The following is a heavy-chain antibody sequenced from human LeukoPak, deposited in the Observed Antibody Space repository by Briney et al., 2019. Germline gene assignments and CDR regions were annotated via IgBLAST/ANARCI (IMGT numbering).Heavy chain of an antibody. D-gene: IGHD6-13*01. J-gene: IGHJ4*02. V-gene: IGHV3-7*04. CDR1: GFTFSSYW. CDR3: ARDEDIAAAGTDFDY. Sequence: GGSLRLSCAASGFTFSSYWMSWVRQAPGKGLEWVANIKQDGSEKYYVDSVKGRFTISRGNAKNSLYLQMNSLRAEDTAVYYCARDEDIAAAGTDFDYWGQGTLVTVSS. CDR2: IKQDGSEK.